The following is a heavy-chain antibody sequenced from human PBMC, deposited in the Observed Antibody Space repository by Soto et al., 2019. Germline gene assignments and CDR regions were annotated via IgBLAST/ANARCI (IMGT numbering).Heavy chain of an antibody. Sequence: PGGALRLSCAASGFTFSSYAMSWVRQAPGKGLEWVSAISGSGGSTYYADSVKGRFTISRDNSKNTLYLQMNSLRAEDTAVYYCAKDRSRQWLTRPNWLDPGGKGPLVTVSS. CDR2: ISGSGGST. V-gene: IGHV3-23*01. CDR3: AKDRSRQWLTRPNWLDP. CDR1: GFTFSSYA. J-gene: IGHJ5*02. D-gene: IGHD6-19*01.